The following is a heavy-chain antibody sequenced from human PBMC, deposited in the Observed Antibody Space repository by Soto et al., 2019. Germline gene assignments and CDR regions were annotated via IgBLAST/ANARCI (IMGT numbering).Heavy chain of an antibody. Sequence: PGESLKISCKGSGYSFTSYWISWVRQMPGKGLEWMGRIDPSDSYTNYSPSFQGHVTISADKSISSAYLQWSGLKASDTAMYYCARRRNYQLNYYGMDVWGQGTTLTVSS. CDR1: GYSFTSYW. CDR2: IDPSDSYT. J-gene: IGHJ6*02. V-gene: IGHV5-10-1*01. CDR3: ARRRNYQLNYYGMDV. D-gene: IGHD3-16*02.